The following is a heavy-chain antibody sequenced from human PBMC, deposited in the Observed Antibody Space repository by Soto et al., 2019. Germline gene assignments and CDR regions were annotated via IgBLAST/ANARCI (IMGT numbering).Heavy chain of an antibody. CDR3: ARDEYSSSSEFYYYYGMDV. CDR1: GGTFSSYA. D-gene: IGHD6-6*01. CDR2: IIPIFGTA. Sequence: SVKVSCKASGGTFSSYAISWVRQAPGQGLEWMGGIIPIFGTANYAQKFQGRVTITADESTSTAYMELSSLRSEDTAVYYCARDEYSSSSEFYYYYGMDVWGQGTTVTVSS. V-gene: IGHV1-69*13. J-gene: IGHJ6*02.